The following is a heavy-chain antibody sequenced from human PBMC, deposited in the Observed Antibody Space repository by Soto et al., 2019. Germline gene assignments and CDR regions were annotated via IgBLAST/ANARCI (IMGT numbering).Heavy chain of an antibody. V-gene: IGHV1-3*05. CDR1: GYTFTSYA. J-gene: IGHJ4*02. CDR2: INAGNGNT. Sequence: QVQLVQSGAEEKKPGASVKVSCKASGYTFTSYAMHWVRQAPGQRLEWIGWINAGNGNTKYSQKFQGRVTITRDTSASTAYMELSSLRSEDTAVYYCARGSGPMIEWHWGQGTLVTVSS. CDR3: ARGSGPMIEWH. D-gene: IGHD3-22*01.